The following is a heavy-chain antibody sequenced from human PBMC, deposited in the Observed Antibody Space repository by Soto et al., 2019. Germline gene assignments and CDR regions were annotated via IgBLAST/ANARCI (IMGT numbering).Heavy chain of an antibody. D-gene: IGHD6-6*01. V-gene: IGHV4-30-4*01. J-gene: IGHJ4*02. Sequence: QVQLQESGPGLVKPSQTLSLTCTVSGGSISSGDYYWSWIRQPPGKGLEWIGYIYYSGRTYYNPSLKSRVTRSVYTSKNHFPLQLSSVTAAYTAVEYCASRRTSPYFDYWGQGTLVTVSS. CDR1: GGSISSGDYY. CDR3: ASRRTSPYFDY. CDR2: IYYSGRT.